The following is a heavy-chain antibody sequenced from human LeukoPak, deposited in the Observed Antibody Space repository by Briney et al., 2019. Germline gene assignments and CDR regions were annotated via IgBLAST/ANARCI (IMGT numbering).Heavy chain of an antibody. J-gene: IGHJ4*02. D-gene: IGHD3-9*01. CDR1: GGSISSGGYY. V-gene: IGHV4-31*03. CDR3: ARVLAFDWLQIDY. Sequence: SSETLSLTCTVSGGSISSGGYYWSWICQHPGKGLEWIGYIYYSGSTYYNPSLKSRVTISVDTSKNQFSLKLSSVTAADTAVYYCARVLAFDWLQIDYWGQGTLVTVSS. CDR2: IYYSGST.